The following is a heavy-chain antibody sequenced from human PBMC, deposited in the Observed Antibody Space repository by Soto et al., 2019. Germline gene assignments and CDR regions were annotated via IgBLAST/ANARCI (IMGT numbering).Heavy chain of an antibody. CDR1: GGSISSSGYY. CDR3: ARDQGHIVVVNDAFDI. J-gene: IGHJ3*02. Sequence: PSETLSLTCTVSGGSISSSGYYWSWMRQHPGKGLEWIGYIYYSGSTYYNPSLKSRVTISVDTSKNQFSLKLSSVTAADTAVYYCARDQGHIVVVNDAFDIWGQGTMVTVSS. CDR2: IYYSGST. V-gene: IGHV4-31*03. D-gene: IGHD2-21*01.